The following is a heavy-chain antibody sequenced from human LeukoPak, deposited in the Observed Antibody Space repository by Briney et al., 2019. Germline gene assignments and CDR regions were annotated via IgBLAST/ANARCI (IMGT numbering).Heavy chain of an antibody. Sequence: GGSLRLSCAASGFTFSNYAMSWVRQAPGKGLEWVSAIDSTGTTYYTDSVKGRFTISRDNSKSTLSLQMDSLRAEDTAVYYCAKDEQQQLVRTFDYWGQGTLVTVSS. D-gene: IGHD6-13*01. CDR2: IDSTGTT. CDR1: GFTFSNYA. J-gene: IGHJ4*02. CDR3: AKDEQQQLVRTFDY. V-gene: IGHV3-23*01.